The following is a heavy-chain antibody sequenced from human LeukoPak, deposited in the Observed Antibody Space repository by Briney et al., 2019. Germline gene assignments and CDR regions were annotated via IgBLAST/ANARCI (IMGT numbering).Heavy chain of an antibody. J-gene: IGHJ4*02. Sequence: PGGSLRLSCAASGFTSDAYAMPWVRQAPGQGLEWVGGVSWNSGNIGYADSVKGRFSISRDSAKNSLYLQMNSLVADDMTLYYCAKGYSYDMTYYFDYWGQGTLVTVSS. CDR1: GFTSDAYA. D-gene: IGHD5-18*01. V-gene: IGHV3-9*02. CDR2: VSWNSGNI. CDR3: AKGYSYDMTYYFDY.